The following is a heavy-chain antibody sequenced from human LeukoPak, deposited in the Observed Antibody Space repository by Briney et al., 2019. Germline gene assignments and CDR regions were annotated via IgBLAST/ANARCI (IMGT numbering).Heavy chain of an antibody. V-gene: IGHV4-31*03. CDR1: GGSISSGGYY. CDR2: IYYSGST. CDR3: ARDQYGSVLLDY. Sequence: PSQTLSLTCTVSGGSISSGGYYWSWIRQHPGKGLEWIGYIYYSGSTYYNPSLKSRVTISVDTSKNQFSLKLSSVTAADTAVYYCARDQYGSVLLDYWGQGTLVTVSS. D-gene: IGHD2-2*01. J-gene: IGHJ4*02.